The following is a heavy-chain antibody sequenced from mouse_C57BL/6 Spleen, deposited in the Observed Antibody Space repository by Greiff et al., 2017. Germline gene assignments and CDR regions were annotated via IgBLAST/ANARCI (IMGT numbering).Heavy chain of an antibody. J-gene: IGHJ2*01. CDR2: IYPGCGSP. Sequence: QVQLQQPGSELVQPGASVTMSCKASGYTFTSYWLTWVPQRPGPGLAWIGDIYPGCGSPYYNDKFKSKATLTVDTSSSTAYMQLSSLTSEYSAVYYCARSGDLDYWGQGTTLTVSS. V-gene: IGHV1-55*01. CDR3: ARSGDLDY. CDR1: GYTFTSYW. D-gene: IGHD3-2*02.